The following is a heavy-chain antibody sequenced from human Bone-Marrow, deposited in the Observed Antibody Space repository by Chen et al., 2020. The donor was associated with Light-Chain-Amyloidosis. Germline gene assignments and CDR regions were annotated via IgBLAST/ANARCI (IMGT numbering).Heavy chain of an antibody. CDR2: IIPMLETT. Sequence: QVQLVQSGAGVKKRGSSVKVSCKASGETLSSYDISWVRQAPGQGLEWVGRIIPMLETTKYAQKFLGRVEITADRSTRTSHLEMTGLTFEDTAIYYCASAPPTTFNVYAMDVWGQGTTVVVSS. CDR1: GETLSSYD. CDR3: ASAPPTTFNVYAMDV. V-gene: IGHV1-69*04. D-gene: IGHD3-3*02. J-gene: IGHJ6*02.